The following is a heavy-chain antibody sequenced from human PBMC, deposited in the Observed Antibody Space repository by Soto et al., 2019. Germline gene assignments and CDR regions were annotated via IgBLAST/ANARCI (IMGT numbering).Heavy chain of an antibody. CDR3: AKGPGGSYSPMVDY. CDR2: ISWNSGSI. J-gene: IGHJ4*02. Sequence: EVQLVESGGGLVQPGRSLRLSCAASGFTFDDYAMHWVRQAPGKGPEWVSGISWNSGSIGYADSVKGRFTISRDNAKNSLYLQMNSLRAEDTALYYCAKGPGGSYSPMVDYWGQGTLVTVSS. D-gene: IGHD1-26*01. CDR1: GFTFDDYA. V-gene: IGHV3-9*01.